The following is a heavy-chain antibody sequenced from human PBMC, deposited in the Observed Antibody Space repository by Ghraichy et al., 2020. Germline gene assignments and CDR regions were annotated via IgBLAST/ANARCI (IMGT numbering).Heavy chain of an antibody. CDR2: ISGSGGST. V-gene: IGHV3-23*01. CDR3: AKSGLAYCGGDCYESQYYFDY. Sequence: GGSLRLSCAASGFTFSSYAMSWVRQAPGKGLEWVSAISGSGGSTYYADSVKGRFTISRDNSKNTLYLQMNSLRAEDTAVYYCAKSGLAYCGGDCYESQYYFDYWGQGTLVTVSS. CDR1: GFTFSSYA. D-gene: IGHD2-21*02. J-gene: IGHJ4*02.